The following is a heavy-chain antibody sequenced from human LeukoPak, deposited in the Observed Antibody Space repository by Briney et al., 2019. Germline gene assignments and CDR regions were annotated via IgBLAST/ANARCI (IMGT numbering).Heavy chain of an antibody. CDR1: GDSISSHY. CDR2: IFYSGSA. J-gene: IGHJ5*02. CDR3: ARAGYYDSSGYKFDP. Sequence: SETLSLTCTVSGDSISSHYWSWIRQPPGKGLEWIGYIFYSGSANYNPSLKSRVTISADTSKNRLSLKLSSVTAADTAVYYCARAGYYDSSGYKFDPWGQGTLVTVSS. V-gene: IGHV4-59*11. D-gene: IGHD3-22*01.